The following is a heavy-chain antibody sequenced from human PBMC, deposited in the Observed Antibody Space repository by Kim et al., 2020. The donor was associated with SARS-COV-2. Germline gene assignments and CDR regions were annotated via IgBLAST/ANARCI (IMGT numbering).Heavy chain of an antibody. J-gene: IGHJ6*02. CDR2: IDWDDDK. V-gene: IGHV2-70*01. CDR1: GFSLDTRGMS. CDR3: ARMTLILVRDSYDYYYYSGMDV. Sequence: SGPTLVKSTQTLTLTCTFSGFSLDTRGMSVTWIRQPPGRALEWLALIDWDDDKYYSTSLKTRLTISKDTSKNQVVLIMTNMDPVDTATYYCARMTLILVRDSYDYYYYSGMDVWGQGTTVTVSS. D-gene: IGHD3-10*01.